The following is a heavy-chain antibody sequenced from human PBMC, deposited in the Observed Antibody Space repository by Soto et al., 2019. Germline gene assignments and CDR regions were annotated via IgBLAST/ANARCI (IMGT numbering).Heavy chain of an antibody. CDR1: GYSFTDYH. D-gene: IGHD2-8*01. CDR2: INPKSGGT. Sequence: ASVKVSCKASGYSFTDYHIHWVRQAPGQGLEWLGRINPKSGGTSTAQKFQGWVTMTRDRSISTVYMELTRLRSDDTAVYFCARGHSTDCSNGVCSFFYNHEMDVWGQGTTVT. V-gene: IGHV1-2*04. CDR3: ARGHSTDCSNGVCSFFYNHEMDV. J-gene: IGHJ6*02.